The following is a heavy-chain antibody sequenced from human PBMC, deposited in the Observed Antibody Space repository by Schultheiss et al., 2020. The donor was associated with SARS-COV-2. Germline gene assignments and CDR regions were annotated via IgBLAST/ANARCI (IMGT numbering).Heavy chain of an antibody. V-gene: IGHV1-8*01. D-gene: IGHD1-26*01. CDR3: ASLGVGASHFDY. J-gene: IGHJ4*02. Sequence: ASVKVSCKASGYTFTSYDINWVRQATGQGLEWMGWMNPNSGNTGYAQKFQGRVTMTRDTSISTAYMELSRLRSDDTAVYYCASLGVGASHFDYWGQGTLVTVSS. CDR1: GYTFTSYD. CDR2: MNPNSGNT.